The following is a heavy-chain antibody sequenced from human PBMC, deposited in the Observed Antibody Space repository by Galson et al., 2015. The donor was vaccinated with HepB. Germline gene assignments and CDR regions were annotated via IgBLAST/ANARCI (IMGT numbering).Heavy chain of an antibody. Sequence: SLRLSCAASGFTLSSYAMSWVRQAPGRGLEWVSSLSAGGGGPYYAHSVKGRFTISRDNSKNTLYLQMSSLRPDDTALYYCAKEQSRQFDFDYWGQGTLVTVSS. V-gene: IGHV3-23*01. J-gene: IGHJ4*02. D-gene: IGHD3-16*01. CDR1: GFTLSSYA. CDR2: LSAGGGGP. CDR3: AKEQSRQFDFDY.